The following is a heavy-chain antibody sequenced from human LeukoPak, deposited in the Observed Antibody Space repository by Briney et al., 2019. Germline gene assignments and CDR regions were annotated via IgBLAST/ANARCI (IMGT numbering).Heavy chain of an antibody. D-gene: IGHD2-2*01. V-gene: IGHV4-59*01. Sequence: SETLSLTCTVSGGSISSYYWSWVRQPPGKGLEWIGFVYYTGSTNYSPSLKSRVTISVDTSKNQFSLKLRSVTAADTAVYYCARGYCSSTSCYYASEDAFDIWGQGTMVTVSS. CDR2: VYYTGST. CDR1: GGSISSYY. CDR3: ARGYCSSTSCYYASEDAFDI. J-gene: IGHJ3*02.